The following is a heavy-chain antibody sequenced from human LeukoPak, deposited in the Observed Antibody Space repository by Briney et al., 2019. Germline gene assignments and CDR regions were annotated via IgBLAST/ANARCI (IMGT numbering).Heavy chain of an antibody. CDR2: ITDNGGST. Sequence: GGSLRLSCAASGFTFNNYAMSWVRQAPGKGLEWVSAITDNGGSTFYADSVKGRFTISRDNSRNTLYLQMSSLRAEDTAAYYCAKGSSSSRPYYFDYWGQGVLVTVPS. D-gene: IGHD6-6*01. V-gene: IGHV3-23*01. CDR1: GFTFNNYA. J-gene: IGHJ4*02. CDR3: AKGSSSSRPYYFDY.